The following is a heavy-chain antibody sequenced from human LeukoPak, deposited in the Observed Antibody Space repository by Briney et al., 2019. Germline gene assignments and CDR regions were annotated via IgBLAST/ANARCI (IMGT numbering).Heavy chain of an antibody. CDR3: ARDEIAAAGTGGAFDI. Sequence: PSETLSLTCAVSGGSISSGGYSWSWIRQPPGKGLEWIGYIYHSGSTYYNPSLKSRVTISVDRSKNQFSLKLSSVTAADTAVYYCARDEIAAAGTGGAFDIWGQGTMVTVSS. CDR1: GGSISSGGYS. V-gene: IGHV4-30-2*01. D-gene: IGHD6-13*01. J-gene: IGHJ3*02. CDR2: IYHSGST.